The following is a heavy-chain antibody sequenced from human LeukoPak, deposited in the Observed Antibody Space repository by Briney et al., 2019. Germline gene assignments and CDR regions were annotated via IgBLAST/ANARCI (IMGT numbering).Heavy chain of an antibody. CDR2: ITSSGSAT. V-gene: IGHV3-11*01. J-gene: IGHJ4*02. CDR3: ATDIVSTSGDY. Sequence: GGSLRLSCAASGFTFSDYYMSWIRQAPGKGLEWVSYITSSGSATYYADSVRGRFTISRDNARNSMFLHMDDLRAEDTAIYYFATDIVSTSGDYWGQGTLVTVSS. CDR1: GFTFSDYY. D-gene: IGHD5/OR15-5a*01.